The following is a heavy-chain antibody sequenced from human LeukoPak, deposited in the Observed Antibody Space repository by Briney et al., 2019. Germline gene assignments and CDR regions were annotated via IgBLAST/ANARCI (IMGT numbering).Heavy chain of an antibody. CDR1: GGTFSSYA. CDR2: IIPIFGTA. J-gene: IGHJ5*02. V-gene: IGHV1-69*13. D-gene: IGHD3-22*01. Sequence: ASVKVSCKASGGTFSSYAISWVRQAPGQGLEWMGGIIPIFGTANYAQKFQGRVTITADESTSTAYMELSSLRSEGTAVYYCAGLRNYYDSSGYYLQYNWFDPWGQGTLVTVSS. CDR3: AGLRNYYDSSGYYLQYNWFDP.